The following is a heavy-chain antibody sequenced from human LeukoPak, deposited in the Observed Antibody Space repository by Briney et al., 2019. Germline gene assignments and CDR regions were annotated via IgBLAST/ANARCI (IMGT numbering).Heavy chain of an antibody. Sequence: PGGSLRLSCAASGFTFSTYAMSWVRQAPGKGLEWVSAIRGSGGSTFYADSVRGRFTISRDNSKNTLYLQMNSLRAEDTAVYYCAKAAQPNRGYCSSTSCKYYYMDVWGKGTTVTVSS. V-gene: IGHV3-23*01. CDR2: IRGSGGST. D-gene: IGHD2-2*01. CDR3: AKAAQPNRGYCSSTSCKYYYMDV. CDR1: GFTFSTYA. J-gene: IGHJ6*03.